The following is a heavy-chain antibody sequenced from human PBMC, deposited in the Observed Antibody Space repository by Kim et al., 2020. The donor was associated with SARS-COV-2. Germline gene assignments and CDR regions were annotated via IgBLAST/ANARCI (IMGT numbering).Heavy chain of an antibody. CDR2: ISSSSSYI. D-gene: IGHD3-10*01. Sequence: GGSLRLSCAASGFTFSSYSMNWVRQAPGKGLEWVSSISSSSSYIYYADSVKGRFTISRDNAKNSLYLQMNSLRAEDTAVYYCARGLWFGELFHTPFDYWGQGTLVTVSS. J-gene: IGHJ4*02. CDR3: ARGLWFGELFHTPFDY. CDR1: GFTFSSYS. V-gene: IGHV3-21*04.